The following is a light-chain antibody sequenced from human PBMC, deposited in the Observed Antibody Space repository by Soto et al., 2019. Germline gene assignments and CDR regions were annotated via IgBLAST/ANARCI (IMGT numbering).Light chain of an antibody. CDR2: GAS. CDR3: QQYTGPPTT. J-gene: IGKJ5*01. CDR1: QTVSSYY. Sequence: EIILTQSPDTLSLSPGEGATLSCRASQTVSSYYSAWCQQRPGQAPRLIIYGASTRAAGIPDRFSGSAARTVFTLTITRLEPEDAAVYFCQQYTGPPTTFGQGTRLEIK. V-gene: IGKV3-20*01.